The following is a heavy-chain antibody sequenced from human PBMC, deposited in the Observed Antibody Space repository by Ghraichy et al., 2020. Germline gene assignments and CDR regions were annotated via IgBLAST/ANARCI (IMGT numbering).Heavy chain of an antibody. D-gene: IGHD6-6*01. V-gene: IGHV3-21*01. CDR2: ISSSSSYI. J-gene: IGHJ4*02. Sequence: GGSLRLSCAASGFTFSSYSMNWVRQAPGKGLEWVSSISSSSSYIYYADSVKGRFTISRDNAKNSLYLQMNSLRAEDTAVYYCARDLSIAATTSDYWGQGTLVTVSS. CDR1: GFTFSSYS. CDR3: ARDLSIAATTSDY.